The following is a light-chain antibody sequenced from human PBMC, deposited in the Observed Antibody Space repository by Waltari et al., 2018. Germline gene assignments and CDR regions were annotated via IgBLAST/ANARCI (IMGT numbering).Light chain of an antibody. CDR3: QHYVRLPAT. CDR2: GAS. J-gene: IGKJ1*01. CDR1: QSVSRA. Sequence: EIVLTQSPGSLSSSPGERATLSCRASQSVSRALAWYQQKPGQPPRLLIFGASNRATGIPDRFSCSGSGTDFSLTISRLEPEDVAVYYCQHYVRLPATFGQGTKVEIK. V-gene: IGKV3-20*01.